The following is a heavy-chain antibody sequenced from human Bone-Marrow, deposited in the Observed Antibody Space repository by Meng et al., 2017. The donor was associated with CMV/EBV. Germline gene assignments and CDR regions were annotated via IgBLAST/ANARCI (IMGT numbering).Heavy chain of an antibody. D-gene: IGHD2-2*03. V-gene: IGHV3-15*01. CDR3: TSSVWLLEDYSAA. J-gene: IGHJ4*02. Sequence: ASGFNFNNAWMSWVRQAPGKGLEWVGRIKREANGGRTDYAAPVRGRFTISRDDSENTVYLQMNNLKTEDTAVYYCTSSVWLLEDYSAAWGQGALVTSPQ. CDR2: IKREANGGRT. CDR1: GFNFNNAW.